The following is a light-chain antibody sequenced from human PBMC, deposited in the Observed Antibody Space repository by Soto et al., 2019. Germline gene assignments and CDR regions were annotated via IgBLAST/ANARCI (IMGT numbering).Light chain of an antibody. CDR2: AAS. CDR1: QGVRNF. V-gene: IGKV1-27*01. Sequence: DIQMTQSPPSLSASVGDRVTITCRASQGVRNFVAWYQQKPGQAPKLLIYAASTLQSGIPSRFSGSGAGTDFPLTISSLQPEDVATYSCQKYSSVPVFGPGTKVEIK. J-gene: IGKJ3*01. CDR3: QKYSSVPV.